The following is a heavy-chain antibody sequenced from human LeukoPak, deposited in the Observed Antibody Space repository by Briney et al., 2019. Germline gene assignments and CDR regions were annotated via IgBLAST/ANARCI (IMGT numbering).Heavy chain of an antibody. V-gene: IGHV1-8*01. D-gene: IGHD3-10*01. Sequence: ASVKVSCKASGYTFTSYDINWVRQATGQGLEWMGWMNPNSGNTGYAQKFQGRVTMTRNTSISTAYMELSSLRSEDTAVYYCARGQRITTVRGVISRFDPWGQGTLVTVSS. J-gene: IGHJ5*02. CDR2: MNPNSGNT. CDR3: ARGQRITTVRGVISRFDP. CDR1: GYTFTSYD.